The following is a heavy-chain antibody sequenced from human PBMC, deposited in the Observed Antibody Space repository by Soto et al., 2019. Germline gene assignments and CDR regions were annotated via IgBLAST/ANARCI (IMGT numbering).Heavy chain of an antibody. CDR2: ITNSGST. D-gene: IGHD1-1*01. J-gene: IGHJ5*01. Sequence: SETLSLTCAVFGGSFSDSYWSWIRQSPEKGLEWIGEITNSGSTYYNPSLKSRVTISGDTSKNQFSLEVRSVTAADTAVYFCARGTTAIATRWFDSWGQGTLVTVSS. CDR1: GGSFSDSY. V-gene: IGHV4-34*01. CDR3: ARGTTAIATRWFDS.